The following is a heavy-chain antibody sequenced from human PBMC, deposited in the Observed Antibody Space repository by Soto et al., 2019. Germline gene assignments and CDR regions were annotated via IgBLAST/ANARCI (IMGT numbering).Heavy chain of an antibody. D-gene: IGHD1-26*01. V-gene: IGHV1-2*04. Sequence: GASVKLSCTDSGYTFTGYYMHWVRQAPGQGLEWMGWINPNSGGTNYAQKFQGWVTMTRDTSISTAYMELSRLRSDDTAVYYCARDPSFIVGVKRDYYYGMDVWGQGTTVTVSS. CDR2: INPNSGGT. J-gene: IGHJ6*02. CDR1: GYTFTGYY. CDR3: ARDPSFIVGVKRDYYYGMDV.